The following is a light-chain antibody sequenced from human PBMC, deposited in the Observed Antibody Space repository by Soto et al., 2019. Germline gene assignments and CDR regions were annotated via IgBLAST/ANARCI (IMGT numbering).Light chain of an antibody. J-gene: IGKJ3*01. V-gene: IGKV1-9*01. CDR3: QQLNSFPLT. CDR2: AAS. CDR1: QGISSS. Sequence: DIQLTQSPSFLSASVGDRVTITCRASQGISSSLAWYQQKPGKAPKLLIYAASTLQSGVPSRFSGSGSGTDFTLTISSLQPEDFATYSCQQLNSFPLTFGPGTKVDIK.